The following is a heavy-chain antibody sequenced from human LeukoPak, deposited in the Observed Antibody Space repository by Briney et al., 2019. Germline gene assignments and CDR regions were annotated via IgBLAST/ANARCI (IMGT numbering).Heavy chain of an antibody. CDR3: ARIFHYYDSSGYYTSYYYYYMDV. CDR2: ISSSSSYI. J-gene: IGHJ6*03. D-gene: IGHD3-22*01. Sequence: GGSLRLSCAASGFTFSSYSMNWVRQAPGKGLEWVSSISSSSSYIYYADSVKGRFTISRDNAKNSLYLQMNSLRAEDTAVYCCARIFHYYDSSGYYTSYYYYYMDVWGKGTTVTVSS. V-gene: IGHV3-21*01. CDR1: GFTFSSYS.